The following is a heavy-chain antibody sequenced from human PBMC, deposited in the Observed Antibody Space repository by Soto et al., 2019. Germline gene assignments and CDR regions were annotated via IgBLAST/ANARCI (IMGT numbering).Heavy chain of an antibody. V-gene: IGHV3-53*01. J-gene: IGHJ4*02. Sequence: GGSLRLSCSVAGFTVSDSMSWVRQAPGKGLECASFIHSGGSTHYTDSVRGRFTISRDNSKNTLYLQMDRLRVDDTVVYFCARDASGPFDYWGQGPLVTVSS. CDR2: IHSGGST. CDR1: GFTVSDS. CDR3: ARDASGPFDY. D-gene: IGHD6-25*01.